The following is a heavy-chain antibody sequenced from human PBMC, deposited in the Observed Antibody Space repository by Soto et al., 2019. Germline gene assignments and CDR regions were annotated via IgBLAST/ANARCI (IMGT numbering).Heavy chain of an antibody. D-gene: IGHD3-3*02. CDR2: IYPGDSDT. CDR1: GYSFTSYW. CDR3: ARQEAFARVEGPYYYYGMDV. V-gene: IGHV5-51*01. J-gene: IGHJ6*02. Sequence: VESLKISCKGSGYSFTSYWIGWVRQMPGKGLEWMGIIYPGDSDTRYSPSFQGQVTISADKSISTAYLQWSSLKASDTAMYYCARQEAFARVEGPYYYYGMDVWGQGITVTVSS.